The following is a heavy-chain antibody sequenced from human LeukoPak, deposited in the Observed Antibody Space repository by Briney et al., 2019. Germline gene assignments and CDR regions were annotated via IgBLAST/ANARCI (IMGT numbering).Heavy chain of an antibody. D-gene: IGHD3-22*01. Sequence: SETLSLTCTVSGGSISSSSYYWGWIRQPPGKGLEWIGSIYYSGSTYYNPSLKSRVTISVDTSKNQFSLKLSSVTAADTAGYYCATYDSSGYYPYWYFDLWGRGTLVTVSS. CDR3: ATYDSSGYYPYWYFDL. J-gene: IGHJ2*01. V-gene: IGHV4-39*01. CDR1: GGSISSSSYY. CDR2: IYYSGST.